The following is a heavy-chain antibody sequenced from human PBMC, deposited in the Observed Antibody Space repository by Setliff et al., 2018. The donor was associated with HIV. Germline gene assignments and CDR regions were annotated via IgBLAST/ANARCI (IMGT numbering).Heavy chain of an antibody. J-gene: IGHJ6*03. CDR1: GGSISSYF. CDR3: ARGEVAVLKPDYYYMDV. D-gene: IGHD6-19*01. Sequence: PSETLSLTCTVSGGSISSYFWSWVRQPPGKGLEWVGYIYTSGSTNYNPSLKSRVTISLDTSKNQFSLKMTSVTAADTAVYYCARGEVAVLKPDYYYMDVWGKGTTVTVSS. CDR2: IYTSGST. V-gene: IGHV4-4*09.